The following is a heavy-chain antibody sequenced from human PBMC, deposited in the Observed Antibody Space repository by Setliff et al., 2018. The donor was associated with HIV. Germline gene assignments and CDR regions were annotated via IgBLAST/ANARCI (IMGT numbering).Heavy chain of an antibody. V-gene: IGHV1-18*01. J-gene: IGHJ6*02. CDR3: ARGYSSSSPYYYGMDV. Sequence: ASVKVSCKASGYTFTNYSINWVRQAPGQGLEWMGWISVYNGNTNFAQKLPGRVTMTTDTSTSTAYMELRSLRSDDTAVYYCARGYSSSSPYYYGMDVWGQGTTVTVSS. CDR2: ISVYNGNT. D-gene: IGHD6-6*01. CDR1: GYTFTNYS.